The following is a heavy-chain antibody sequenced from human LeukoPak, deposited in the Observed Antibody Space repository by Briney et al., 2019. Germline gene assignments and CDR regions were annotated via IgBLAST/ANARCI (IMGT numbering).Heavy chain of an antibody. CDR2: ISSSGSSM. CDR1: GFTFSSYE. J-gene: IGHJ4*02. V-gene: IGHV3-48*03. D-gene: IGHD3-9*01. Sequence: PGGSLRLSCAASGFTFSSYEMNWVRQAPGKGLEWVSYISSSGSSMYYADSVKGRFTMSRDNARNSISLHMSNLRVEDTAIYYCARDTLNGRFVISLDSWGQGALVTVSS. CDR3: ARDTLNGRFVISLDS.